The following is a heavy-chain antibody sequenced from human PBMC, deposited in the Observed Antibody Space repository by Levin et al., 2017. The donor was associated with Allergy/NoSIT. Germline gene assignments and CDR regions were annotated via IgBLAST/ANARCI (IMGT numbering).Heavy chain of an antibody. CDR2: INHSGST. Sequence: SETLSLTCAVYGGSFSGYYWTWIRQPPGKGLEWIGEINHSGSTNYNPSLKSRVTLSVDTSKNQFSLKLSSVTAADMAVYYCARGADYADYVFDFWGQGTLVTVSS. CDR3: ARGADYADYVFDF. CDR1: GGSFSGYY. V-gene: IGHV4-34*01. J-gene: IGHJ4*02. D-gene: IGHD4-17*01.